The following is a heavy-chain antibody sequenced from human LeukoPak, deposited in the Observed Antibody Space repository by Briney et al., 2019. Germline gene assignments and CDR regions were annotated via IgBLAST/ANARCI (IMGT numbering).Heavy chain of an antibody. V-gene: IGHV4-31*03. CDR1: GGSISSSTYY. CDR2: IYYSGST. CDR3: ARGPVRNPDPYFDY. J-gene: IGHJ4*02. D-gene: IGHD1-14*01. Sequence: PSETLSLTCTVSGGSISSSTYYWSWVRQHPGKGLEWIGYIYYSGSTYYNPSLKSRVTISVDTSKKQFSLKLSSVTAADTAVYYCARGPVRNPDPYFDYWGQGTLVTVSS.